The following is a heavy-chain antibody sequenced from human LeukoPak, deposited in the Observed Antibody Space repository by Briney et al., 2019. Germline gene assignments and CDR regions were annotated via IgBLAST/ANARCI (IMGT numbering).Heavy chain of an antibody. CDR2: ISAYNGNT. CDR3: ARFYSSGWNFDY. J-gene: IGHJ4*02. CDR1: GYTFTSYG. Sequence: ASVKVSCKASGYTFTSYGVSGVRQAPGQGLEWMGWISAYNGNTNYAQKLQGRVTLTTDTSTNTAYMELRSLRSDDTAVYYCARFYSSGWNFDYWGQGTLVTVSS. V-gene: IGHV1-18*01. D-gene: IGHD6-19*01.